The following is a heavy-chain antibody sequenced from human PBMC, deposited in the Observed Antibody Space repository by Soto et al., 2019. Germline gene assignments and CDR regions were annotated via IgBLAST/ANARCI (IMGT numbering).Heavy chain of an antibody. CDR3: ARACYTISVVFWSGSTRGAFNI. V-gene: IGHV4-34*01. J-gene: IGHJ3*02. CDR2: INHSGST. Sequence: PSETLSLTCAVYGGSFSGYHWSWIRQPPGKGLEWIGEINHSGSTNYNPSLKSRVTISVDTSKNQFSLKLSSVTAADTAVYYCARACYTISVVFWSGSTRGAFNIWGHATMVTV. D-gene: IGHD3-3*01. CDR1: GGSFSGYH.